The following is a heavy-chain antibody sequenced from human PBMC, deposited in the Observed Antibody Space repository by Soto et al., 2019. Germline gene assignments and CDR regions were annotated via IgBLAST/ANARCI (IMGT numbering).Heavy chain of an antibody. CDR1: GSTFSSYA. J-gene: IGHJ6*02. Sequence: GGSLRLSCAASGSTFSSYAMSWVRQAPGKGLGWVSAITGTGSSTYYADSVKGRFIISRDNSKNTLYLQMNSLRAEDTAVYYCAKSLHDFWSGYYGYYYYAMDVWGQGTTVTVSS. CDR2: ITGTGSST. D-gene: IGHD3-3*01. CDR3: AKSLHDFWSGYYGYYYYAMDV. V-gene: IGHV3-23*01.